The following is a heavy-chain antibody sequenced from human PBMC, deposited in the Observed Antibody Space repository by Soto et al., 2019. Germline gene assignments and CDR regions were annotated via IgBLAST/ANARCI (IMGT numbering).Heavy chain of an antibody. V-gene: IGHV3-23*01. CDR2: ISGSGGST. D-gene: IGHD3-22*01. J-gene: IGHJ4*02. Sequence: VGSLRLSCAASGFTLSSYAMSWVRQAPGKGLEWVSAISGSGGSTYYADSVKGRFTISRDNSKNTLYLQMNSLRAEDTAVYYCAKDLGYYDSSGYDYWGQGTLVTVPQ. CDR3: AKDLGYYDSSGYDY. CDR1: GFTLSSYA.